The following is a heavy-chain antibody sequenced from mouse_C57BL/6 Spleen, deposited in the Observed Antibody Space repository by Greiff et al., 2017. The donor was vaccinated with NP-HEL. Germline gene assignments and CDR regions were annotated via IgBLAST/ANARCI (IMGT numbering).Heavy chain of an antibody. CDR3: ARYYGRSGCAY. Sequence: QVQLQQSGPELVKPGASVKISCKASGYAFSSSWMNWVKQRPGKGLEWIGRIYPGDGDTNYNGTFKGKATLTADKSSSTAYMQLSSLTSEDSAVYFWARYYGRSGCAYWGQGTLVTVSA. J-gene: IGHJ3*01. V-gene: IGHV1-82*01. CDR1: GYAFSSSW. CDR2: IYPGDGDT. D-gene: IGHD1-1*01.